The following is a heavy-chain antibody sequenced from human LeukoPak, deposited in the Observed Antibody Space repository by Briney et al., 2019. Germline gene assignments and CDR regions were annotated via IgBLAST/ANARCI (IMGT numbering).Heavy chain of an antibody. D-gene: IGHD3-22*01. V-gene: IGHV4-4*07. Sequence: SETLSLTCTVSGGSISSYYWSWIRQPAGKGLEWIGRIYSSGSISYNPSLKSRLSMSLDTSKNQFSLKLTSVTAADTAVYYCARGPLYDSSGYYDYWGQGTLVTVSS. CDR1: GGSISSYY. CDR3: ARGPLYDSSGYYDY. J-gene: IGHJ4*02. CDR2: IYSSGSI.